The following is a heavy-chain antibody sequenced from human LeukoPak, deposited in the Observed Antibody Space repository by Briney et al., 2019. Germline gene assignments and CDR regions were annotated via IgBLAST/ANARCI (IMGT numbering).Heavy chain of an antibody. CDR2: ISGSGGST. J-gene: IGHJ5*02. D-gene: IGHD1-26*01. Sequence: GGSLRLSCAASGVTVSSNYMSWVRPAPGKGLEWVSAISGSGGSTYYADSVKGRFTISRDNSKNTLYLQMNSLRAEDTAVYYCAKDRDSGCYYPHWFDPWGQGTLVTVSS. CDR3: AKDRDSGCYYPHWFDP. V-gene: IGHV3-23*01. CDR1: GVTVSSNY.